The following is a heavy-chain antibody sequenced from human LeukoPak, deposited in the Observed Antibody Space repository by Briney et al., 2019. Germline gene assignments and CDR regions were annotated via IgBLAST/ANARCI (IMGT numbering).Heavy chain of an antibody. J-gene: IGHJ6*03. CDR2: INPNSGGT. CDR1: GYTFTDFY. CDR3: ARGHGSYYYYMDV. V-gene: IGHV1-2*02. Sequence: ASVKVSCKASGYTFTDFYMLWVRQAPGQGLEWMGWINPNSGGTDYAQEFQGRVTMTRDTSTSTAYMELSRLRSDDTAVYHCARGHGSYYYYMDVWGKGTTVTVSS. D-gene: IGHD3-10*01.